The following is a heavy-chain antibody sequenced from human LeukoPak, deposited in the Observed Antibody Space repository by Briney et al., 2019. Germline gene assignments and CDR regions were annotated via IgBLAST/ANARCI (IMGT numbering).Heavy chain of an antibody. CDR2: ISSDGSST. J-gene: IGHJ5*02. CDR1: GFTFSSYW. CDR3: ARERRERDPAYGDYQNWFDP. V-gene: IGHV3-74*01. D-gene: IGHD4-17*01. Sequence: GGSLRLSCAASGFTFSSYWMHWVRQAPGKGLVWVSRISSDGSSTTYADSVKGRFTISRDNAKNTLYLQMNSLRAEDTAVYYCARERRERDPAYGDYQNWFDPWGQGTLVTVSS.